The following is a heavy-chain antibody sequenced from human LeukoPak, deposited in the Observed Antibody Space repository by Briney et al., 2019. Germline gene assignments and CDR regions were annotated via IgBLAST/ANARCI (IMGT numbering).Heavy chain of an antibody. J-gene: IGHJ4*02. CDR2: IIPIFGIA. V-gene: IGHV1-69*05. CDR3: ARDPTYCGGDCSTWEGY. D-gene: IGHD2-21*02. Sequence: SVKVSCKASGGTFSSYAISWVRQAPGQGLEWMGGIIPIFGIANYAQKFQGRVTITTDESTSTAYMELSSLRSEDTAVYYCARDPTYCGGDCSTWEGYWGQGTLVTVSS. CDR1: GGTFSSYA.